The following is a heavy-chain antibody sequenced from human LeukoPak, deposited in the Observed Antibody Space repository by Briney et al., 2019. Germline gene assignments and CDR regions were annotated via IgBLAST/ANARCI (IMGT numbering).Heavy chain of an antibody. CDR1: GFSFSSHV. V-gene: IGHV3-23*01. J-gene: IGHJ4*02. D-gene: IGHD3-22*01. Sequence: GGSLRLSCAASGFSFSSHVMHWVRQAPGKGLERVSGISGSGGDTYYADSVKGRFTISRDNSKNTLNLQMNSLRAEDTALYYCAKDQNYESSGYYGGFDYWGQGTLVTVSS. CDR3: AKDQNYESSGYYGGFDY. CDR2: ISGSGGDT.